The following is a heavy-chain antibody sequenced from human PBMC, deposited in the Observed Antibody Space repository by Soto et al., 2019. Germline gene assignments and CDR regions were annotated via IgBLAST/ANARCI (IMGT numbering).Heavy chain of an antibody. CDR2: MNPANGDT. V-gene: IGHV1-3*01. CDR1: GYTFTTYP. CDR3: ARKDYYGLGIYYFDS. D-gene: IGHD3-10*01. Sequence: QVQLVQSGAEVKEPGASVKVSCKASGYTFTTYPIHWVRQAPGQSLEWMGWMNPANGDTGYSQKFQGRVTIARDTSASTAYMELSSLRSEDTAVYYCARKDYYGLGIYYFDSWGQGTLVTVSS. J-gene: IGHJ4*02.